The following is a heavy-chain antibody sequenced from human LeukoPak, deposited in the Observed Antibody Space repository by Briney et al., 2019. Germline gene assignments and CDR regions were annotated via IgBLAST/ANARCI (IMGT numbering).Heavy chain of an antibody. CDR2: IGSRANTYAT. CDR3: TRHSDSSGWYAGIDAFDI. D-gene: IGHD6-19*01. J-gene: IGHJ3*02. CDR1: GFTFSGSA. V-gene: IGHV3-73*01. Sequence: PGGSLRLSCAASGFTFSGSAMHWVRQASGKGLEWVGRIGSRANTYATAYAASVKGRFTISRDDPQNRAYLQMNSLKTEDTAVYYCTRHSDSSGWYAGIDAFDIWGQGTMVTVSS.